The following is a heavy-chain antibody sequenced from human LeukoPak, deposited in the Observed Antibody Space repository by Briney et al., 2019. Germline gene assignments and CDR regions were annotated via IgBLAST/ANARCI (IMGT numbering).Heavy chain of an antibody. D-gene: IGHD3-10*01. Sequence: GGSLRLSCAASGFTFSSYAMSWVRQAPGKGLEWVSAISGSGGSTYYADSVKGRFTISRDNSETTLYLQMNSLRAEDTAVYYCAKRYYYASGSYYQEYYFDYWGQGTLVTVSS. V-gene: IGHV3-23*01. J-gene: IGHJ4*02. CDR3: AKRYYYASGSYYQEYYFDY. CDR2: ISGSGGST. CDR1: GFTFSSYA.